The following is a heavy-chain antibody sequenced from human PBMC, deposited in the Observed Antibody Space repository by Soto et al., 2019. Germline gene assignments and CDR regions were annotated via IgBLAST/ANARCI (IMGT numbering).Heavy chain of an antibody. D-gene: IGHD3-3*01. V-gene: IGHV3-21*01. CDR2: LSSGSFYI. J-gene: IGHJ6*02. Sequence: EVQLVESGGGLVKPGGSLRLSCAVSGFPFDSYSMSWVRQAPGQGLEWLASLSSGSFYIFHADSIRGRFTISRDDAKNLLFLQMNSLTIEDTATYYCVREANTIYAPHGLDVWGQGTAVTVSS. CDR3: VREANTIYAPHGLDV. CDR1: GFPFDSYS.